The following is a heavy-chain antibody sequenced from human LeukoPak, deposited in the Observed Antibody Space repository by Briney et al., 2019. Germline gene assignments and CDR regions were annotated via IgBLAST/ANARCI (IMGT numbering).Heavy chain of an antibody. J-gene: IGHJ4*02. CDR1: GGSISSYY. Sequence: SETLSLTCTVSGGSISSYYWSWIRQPPGKGLEWIGYIYCSGSTNYNPSLKSRVTISVDTSKNQFSLKLSSVTAADTAVYYCARGEPGYYDSSGYYLALWGQGTLATVSS. CDR3: ARGEPGYYDSSGYYLAL. CDR2: IYCSGST. D-gene: IGHD3-22*01. V-gene: IGHV4-59*12.